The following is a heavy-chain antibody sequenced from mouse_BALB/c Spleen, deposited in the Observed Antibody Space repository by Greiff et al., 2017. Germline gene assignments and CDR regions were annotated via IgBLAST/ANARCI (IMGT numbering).Heavy chain of an antibody. CDR3: ARDWATVDY. Sequence: EVQLQESGGGLVQPGGSLKLSCAASGFTFSSYGMSWVRQTPDKRLELVATINSNGGSTYYPDSVKGRFTISRDNAKNTLYLQMSSLKSEDTAMYYCARDWATVDYWGQGTTLTVSS. D-gene: IGHD3-1*01. J-gene: IGHJ2*01. CDR1: GFTFSSYG. CDR2: INSNGGST. V-gene: IGHV5-6-3*01.